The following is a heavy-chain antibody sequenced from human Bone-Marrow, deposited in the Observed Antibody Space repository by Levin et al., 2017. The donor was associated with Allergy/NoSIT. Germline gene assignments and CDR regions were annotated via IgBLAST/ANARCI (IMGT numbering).Heavy chain of an antibody. V-gene: IGHV4-59*01. CDR1: GGSISSYY. Sequence: PSETLSLTCTVSGGSISSYYWSWIRQPPGKGLEWIGYIYYSGSTNYNPSLKSRVTISVDTSKNQFSLKLSSVTAADTAVYYCARDLGSYGYFDCWGQGTLVTVSS. J-gene: IGHJ4*02. CDR2: IYYSGST. D-gene: IGHD1-26*01. CDR3: ARDLGSYGYFDC.